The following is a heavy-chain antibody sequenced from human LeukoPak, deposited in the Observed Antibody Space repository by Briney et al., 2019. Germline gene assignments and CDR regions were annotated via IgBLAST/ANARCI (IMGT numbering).Heavy chain of an antibody. CDR2: ISSSSSYT. CDR3: ARDYRDESRWFDP. J-gene: IGHJ5*02. D-gene: IGHD1-26*01. V-gene: IGHV3-11*05. Sequence: TGGSLRLSCAASGFTFSDYYMSWIRQAPAKGLEWVSYISSSSSYTNYADSVKGRFTISRDNAKNSLYLQMNSLRAEDTAVYYCARDYRDESRWFDPWGQGTLVTVSS. CDR1: GFTFSDYY.